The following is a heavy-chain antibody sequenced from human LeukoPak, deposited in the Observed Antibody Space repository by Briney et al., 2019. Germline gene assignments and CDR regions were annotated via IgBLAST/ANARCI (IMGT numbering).Heavy chain of an antibody. J-gene: IGHJ3*02. CDR3: AKTWYRSGWYDACDM. Sequence: GGSLRLSCAAYGFTFSSYAMRWVRQARGKGLEWVSAISGSGGRTYYAHCVKGRLTISRDNSKNTLYLQMNRLRAEDTAVYYCAKTWYRSGWYDACDMWGQETSVTVSS. CDR1: GFTFSSYA. CDR2: ISGSGGRT. D-gene: IGHD6-19*01. V-gene: IGHV3-23*01.